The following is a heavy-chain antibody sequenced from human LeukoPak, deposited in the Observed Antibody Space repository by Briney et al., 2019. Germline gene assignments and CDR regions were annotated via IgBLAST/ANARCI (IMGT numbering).Heavy chain of an antibody. CDR3: ARGMGYDYVWGSYRPGPYYFDY. CDR2: FYYRGST. CDR1: GGSISSSSYY. D-gene: IGHD3-16*02. Sequence: SETLSLTCTVSGGSISSSSYYWGWIRQPPGKGLEWIGSFYYRGSTYYNPSLKSRVTISVDTSKKQFSLKLSSVTAADAAVYYCARGMGYDYVWGSYRPGPYYFDYWGQGTLVTVSS. V-gene: IGHV4-39*01. J-gene: IGHJ4*02.